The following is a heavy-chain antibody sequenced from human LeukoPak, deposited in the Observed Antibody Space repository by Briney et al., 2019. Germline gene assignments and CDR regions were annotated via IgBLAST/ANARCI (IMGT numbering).Heavy chain of an antibody. CDR3: ARLTAARSSNDY. CDR1: GGSISSSSYY. D-gene: IGHD6-6*01. Sequence: SETLSLTCTVSGGSISSSSYYWGWIRQPPGKGLEWIGSIYYSGSTYYNPSLKSRVTISVDTSKNQFSLKLSSVTAADTAVYYCARLTAARSSNDYWGQGTLVTVSS. J-gene: IGHJ4*02. CDR2: IYYSGST. V-gene: IGHV4-39*07.